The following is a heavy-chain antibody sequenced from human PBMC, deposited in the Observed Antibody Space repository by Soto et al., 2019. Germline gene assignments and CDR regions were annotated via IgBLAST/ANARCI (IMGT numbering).Heavy chain of an antibody. D-gene: IGHD3-9*01. V-gene: IGHV3-30*04. J-gene: IGHJ4*02. CDR2: ISYDGRDS. CDR1: GFTFTAFA. CDR3: AKDRYFDSYHFDY. Sequence: QVQLVESGGGVVPPGTSLRLSCGVSGFTFTAFAIHWVRQAPGKGLEWVAVISYDGRDSHYADSVKGRLTISRDNSKNTVFLQINSLTTEDTAVYYCAKDRYFDSYHFDYWGQGTRVTVSS.